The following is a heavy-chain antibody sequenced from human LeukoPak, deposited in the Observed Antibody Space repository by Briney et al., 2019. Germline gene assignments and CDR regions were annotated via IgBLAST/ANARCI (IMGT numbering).Heavy chain of an antibody. V-gene: IGHV3-23*01. CDR3: AKGPQLGSAYHPDY. Sequence: PGGSLRLSCAASGFTFSSAAMTWVRQAPGQGLEWVSTITGSDDKTYYADSVKGRFTISRDYSRNTLHFQMNSLRAEDTAIYYCAKGPQLGSAYHPDYWGQGTLVTVSS. J-gene: IGHJ4*02. CDR2: ITGSDDKT. CDR1: GFTFSSAA. D-gene: IGHD3-22*01.